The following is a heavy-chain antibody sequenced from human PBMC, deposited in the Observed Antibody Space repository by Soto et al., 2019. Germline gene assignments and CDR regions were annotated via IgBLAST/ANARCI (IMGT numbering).Heavy chain of an antibody. D-gene: IGHD6-13*01. J-gene: IGHJ1*01. CDR3: AKEWDSRSWYREYFQH. V-gene: IGHV3-30*18. CDR2: ISYDGSKQ. Sequence: QVQLVESGGGVVQPGRSLRLSCAASGFTFSSYGMHWVRQAPGKGLEWVAVISYDGSKQYYADSVKGRFTISRDNSKNTLYLQMNSLRVEDTAMYYCAKEWDSRSWYREYFQHWGQGTQVTVSP. CDR1: GFTFSSYG.